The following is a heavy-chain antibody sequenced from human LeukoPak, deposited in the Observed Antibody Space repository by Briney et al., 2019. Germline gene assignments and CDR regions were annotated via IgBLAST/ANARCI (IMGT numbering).Heavy chain of an antibody. CDR3: ARGVNGLLWFGELLFESMDV. J-gene: IGHJ6*02. D-gene: IGHD3-10*01. CDR1: GYTFTSYD. CDR2: MNPNSGNT. Sequence: ASVKVSCKASGYTFTSYDINWVRQATGQGLEWMGLMNPNSGNTGYAQKFQGRVTMTRNTSISTAYMELSSLRSEDTAVYYCARGVNGLLWFGELLFESMDVWGQGTTVTVSS. V-gene: IGHV1-8*01.